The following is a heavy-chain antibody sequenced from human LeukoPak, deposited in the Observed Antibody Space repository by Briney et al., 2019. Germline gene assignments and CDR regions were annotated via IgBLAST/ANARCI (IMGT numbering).Heavy chain of an antibody. CDR2: IYATGST. CDR3: ARRGGYKSFDY. J-gene: IGHJ4*02. CDR1: GGSLSSNDYY. Sequence: SETLSLTCTVSGGSLSSNDYYWSWVRQPAGKGLEWIGRIYATGSTNYNPSLKSRLTISIDTSNNQFSLKLTSVTAADTAVYYCARRGGYKSFDYWGQGTLVTVSS. V-gene: IGHV4-61*02. D-gene: IGHD5-24*01.